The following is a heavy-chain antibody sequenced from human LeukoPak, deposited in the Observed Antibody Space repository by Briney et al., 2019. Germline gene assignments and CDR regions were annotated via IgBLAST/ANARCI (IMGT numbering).Heavy chain of an antibody. CDR1: GFTFRNYW. V-gene: IGHV3-7*01. D-gene: IGHD2-15*01. CDR3: ARDGGLHTNFDY. Sequence: GGSLRLSCAASGFTFRNYWVGWVRQAPGKGLEWVANTKPDGTAEYYADSVRGRFTTSRDNANNFLYLQVNSLRGEDTAVYYCARDGGLHTNFDYWGQGTLVTVSS. J-gene: IGHJ4*02. CDR2: TKPDGTAE.